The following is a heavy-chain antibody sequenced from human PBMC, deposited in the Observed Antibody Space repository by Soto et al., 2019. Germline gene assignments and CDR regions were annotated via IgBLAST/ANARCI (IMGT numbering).Heavy chain of an antibody. V-gene: IGHV4-59*08. J-gene: IGHJ4*02. CDR2: IYYSGST. CDR1: GASISSYY. CDR3: ARHHDS. Sequence: SETLSLTCTVSGASISSYYWSWIRQPPGKGLEWIGYIYYSGSTNYNPSLKSRVTISVDTSKNQFSLKLSSVTAADTAVYYCARHHDSWGQGTLVTVSS.